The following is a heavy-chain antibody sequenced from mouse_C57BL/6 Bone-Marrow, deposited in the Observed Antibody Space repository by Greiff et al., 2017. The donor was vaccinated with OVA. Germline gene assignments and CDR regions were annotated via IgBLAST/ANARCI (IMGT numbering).Heavy chain of an antibody. Sequence: QVQLQQPGAELVMPGASVKMSCKASGYTFTSYWITWVKQRPGQGLEWIGDIYPGSGSTNYNEKFKSKATLTVDTSSSTAYMQLSSLTSEDSAVYYCARYYCGSSSPTDYAMDYWGQGTSVTVSS. V-gene: IGHV1-55*01. J-gene: IGHJ4*01. CDR3: ARYYCGSSSPTDYAMDY. CDR2: IYPGSGST. CDR1: GYTFTSYW. D-gene: IGHD1-1*01.